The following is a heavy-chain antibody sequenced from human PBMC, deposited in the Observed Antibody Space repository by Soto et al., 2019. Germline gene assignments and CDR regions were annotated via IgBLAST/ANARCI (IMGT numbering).Heavy chain of an antibody. CDR3: ASGSVTARDY. CDR1: GFTFSSYS. J-gene: IGHJ4*02. Sequence: EVQLVESGGGLVQPGGSLRLSCAASGFTFSSYSMNWVRQAPGKGLEWVSYISSSSSTIYYADSVKGRFTISRDNAKNSLYPQMNSLRAEDTAVYYCASGSVTARDYWGQGTLVTVSS. V-gene: IGHV3-48*01. D-gene: IGHD4-17*01. CDR2: ISSSSSTI.